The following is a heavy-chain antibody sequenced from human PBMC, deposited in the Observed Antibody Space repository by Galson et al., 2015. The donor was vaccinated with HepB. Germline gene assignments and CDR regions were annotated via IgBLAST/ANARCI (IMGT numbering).Heavy chain of an antibody. CDR2: IKSKTDGGTT. Sequence: SLRLSCAASGFTFSNAWMSWVRQAPGKGLEWVGRIKSKTDGGTTDYAAPVKGRFTISRDDSKNTLYLQMNSLKTEDTAVYYCTTDDLPIGWSPIAAALFDYWGQGTLVTVSS. CDR1: GFTFSNAW. CDR3: TTDDLPIGWSPIAAALFDY. V-gene: IGHV3-15*01. J-gene: IGHJ4*02. D-gene: IGHD6-13*01.